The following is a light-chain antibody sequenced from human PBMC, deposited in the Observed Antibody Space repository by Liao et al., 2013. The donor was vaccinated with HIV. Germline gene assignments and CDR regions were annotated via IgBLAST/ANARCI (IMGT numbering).Light chain of an antibody. J-gene: IGLJ2*01. CDR2: YDS. CDR3: QVWDDNIRGVV. CDR1: NIGSKS. Sequence: SYVLTQPPSVSVAPGKTATITCEGDNIGSKSVHWCQQKPGQAPMLVIYYDSDRPSGIPERFSGSNSGHTATLTISRVEAGDEADYYCQVWDDNIRGVVFGGGTKLTVL. V-gene: IGLV3-21*04.